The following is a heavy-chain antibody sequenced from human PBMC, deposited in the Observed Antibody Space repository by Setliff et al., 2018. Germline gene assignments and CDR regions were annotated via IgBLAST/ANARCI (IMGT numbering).Heavy chain of an antibody. D-gene: IGHD3-3*01. Sequence: PSETLSLTCAAYGGTFSDYYWTWIRQAPGKGLEWVGEINHRGSTKYNPSLKSRVTISIDTSKDQFSLKLTSVTAADTAVYYCARMSGFLYMDVWGKGTTVTVSS. J-gene: IGHJ6*03. CDR3: ARMSGFLYMDV. CDR1: GGTFSDYY. CDR2: INHRGST. V-gene: IGHV4-34*01.